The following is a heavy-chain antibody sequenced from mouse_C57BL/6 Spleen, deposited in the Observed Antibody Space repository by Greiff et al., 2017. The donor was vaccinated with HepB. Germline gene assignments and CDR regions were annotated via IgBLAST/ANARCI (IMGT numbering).Heavy chain of an antibody. CDR3: ARERDPWFAY. D-gene: IGHD3-3*01. J-gene: IGHJ3*01. CDR2: IYPRSGNT. Sequence: VQLQQSGAELARPGASVKLSCKASGYTFTSYGISWVKQRTGQGLEWIGEIYPRSGNTYYNEKFKGKATLTADKSASTAYMELRSLTSEDSAVYFCARERDPWFAYWGQGTPVTVSA. CDR1: GYTFTSYG. V-gene: IGHV1-81*01.